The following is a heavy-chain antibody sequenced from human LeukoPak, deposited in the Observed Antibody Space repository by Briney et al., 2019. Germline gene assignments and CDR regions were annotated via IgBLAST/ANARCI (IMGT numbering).Heavy chain of an antibody. CDR3: ARGVVPAARGVFDY. Sequence: SVKVSCKASGGTFSSYAISWVRQAPGQGLEWMGGIIPIFGTANYAQKFQGRVTITADKSTCTAYMELSSLRSEDTAVYYCARGVVPAARGVFDYRGQGTLVTVSS. CDR1: GGTFSSYA. D-gene: IGHD2-2*01. V-gene: IGHV1-69*06. CDR2: IIPIFGTA. J-gene: IGHJ4*02.